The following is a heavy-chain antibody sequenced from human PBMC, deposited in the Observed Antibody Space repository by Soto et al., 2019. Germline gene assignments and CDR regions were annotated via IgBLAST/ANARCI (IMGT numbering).Heavy chain of an antibody. CDR2: ISYDGSNK. J-gene: IGHJ4*02. CDR3: ARAAGGGFDS. Sequence: PGGSLRLSCAASGFTFSTYAIHWGRQAPGKGLEWVALISYDGSNKYYADSVKGRFTTSSDYSKNTLSLQMNSLRPEDTAVYYCARAAGGGFDSWGQGTLVTVSS. CDR1: GFTFSTYA. V-gene: IGHV3-30-3*01. D-gene: IGHD3-16*01.